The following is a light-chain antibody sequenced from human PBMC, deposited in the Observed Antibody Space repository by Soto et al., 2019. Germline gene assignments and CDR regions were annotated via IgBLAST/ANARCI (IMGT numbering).Light chain of an antibody. J-gene: IGLJ2*01. CDR3: GTWDSSLSAGV. Sequence: QSVLTQPPSVSAAPGQKVTISCSGSSSNIGNNYVSWYQQLPGTAPRLLSYDNNKRPSGIPDRFSGSKSGTSATLGITGLQTGXXADYYCGTWDSSLSAGVFGGGTKLTV. CDR1: SSNIGNNY. V-gene: IGLV1-51*01. CDR2: DNN.